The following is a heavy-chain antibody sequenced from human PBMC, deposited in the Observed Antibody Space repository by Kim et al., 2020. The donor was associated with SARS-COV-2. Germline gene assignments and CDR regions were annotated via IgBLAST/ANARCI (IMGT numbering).Heavy chain of an antibody. CDR1: GGSISSSSYY. CDR2: IYYSGST. Sequence: SETLSLTCTVSGGSISSSSYYWGWIRQPPGKGLEWIGSIYYSGSTYYNPSLKSRVTISVDTSKNQFSLKLSSVTAADTAVYYCARDHQQLVKSYYYYYGMDVWGQGTTVTVSS. J-gene: IGHJ6*02. V-gene: IGHV4-39*07. D-gene: IGHD6-13*01. CDR3: ARDHQQLVKSYYYYYGMDV.